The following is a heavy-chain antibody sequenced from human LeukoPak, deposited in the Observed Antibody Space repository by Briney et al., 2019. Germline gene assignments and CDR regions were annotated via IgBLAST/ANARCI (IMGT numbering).Heavy chain of an antibody. Sequence: GASVTVSCKASGGTFSSYAISWVRQAPGQGLEWMGGIIPIFGTANYAQKFQGRVTITADESTSTAYMELSSLRSEDTAVYYCARMVDIVAPFDLWGRGTLVTVSS. CDR1: GGTFSSYA. V-gene: IGHV1-69*13. J-gene: IGHJ2*01. D-gene: IGHD5-12*01. CDR3: ARMVDIVAPFDL. CDR2: IIPIFGTA.